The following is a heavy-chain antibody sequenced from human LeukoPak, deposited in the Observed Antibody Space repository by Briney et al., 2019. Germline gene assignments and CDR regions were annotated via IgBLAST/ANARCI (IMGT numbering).Heavy chain of an antibody. CDR2: ISGSGGST. CDR3: ARLLGYGGGGEAFDY. Sequence: GGTLRLSCAASGFTFSSYGMSWVRQAPGKGLEWVSAISGSGGSTYYADSVKGRFTISRDNAKNSLYLQMNGLRAEDTALYYCARLLGYGGGGEAFDYWGQGSLVTVSS. D-gene: IGHD2-8*01. J-gene: IGHJ4*02. CDR1: GFTFSSYG. V-gene: IGHV3-23*01.